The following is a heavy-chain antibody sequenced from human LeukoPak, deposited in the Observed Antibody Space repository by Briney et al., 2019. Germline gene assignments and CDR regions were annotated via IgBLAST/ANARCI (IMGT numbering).Heavy chain of an antibody. CDR1: GGTFSSYA. D-gene: IGHD3-10*01. V-gene: IGHV1-69*05. Sequence: ASVEVSCKASGGTFSSYAISWVRQAPGQGLEWMGGIIPIFGTANYAQKFQGRVTITTDESTSTAYMELSCLRSEDTAVYYCARGIMVRGVNPYYYMDVWGKGTTVTVSS. CDR2: IIPIFGTA. J-gene: IGHJ6*03. CDR3: ARGIMVRGVNPYYYMDV.